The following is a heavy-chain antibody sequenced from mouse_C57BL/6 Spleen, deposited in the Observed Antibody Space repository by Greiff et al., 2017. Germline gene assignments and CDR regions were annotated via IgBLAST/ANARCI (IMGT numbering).Heavy chain of an antibody. CDR2: IDPETGGT. CDR3: TSGWDEGFAY. V-gene: IGHV1-15*01. D-gene: IGHD4-1*01. CDR1: GYPFTDYE. Sequence: QVQLKESGAELVRPGASVTLSCKASGYPFTDYEMHWVKPTPVHGLEWIGAIDPETGGTAYNQKFKGKAILTADKSSSTAYMELRSLTSEDSAVYYCTSGWDEGFAYWGQGTLVTVSA. J-gene: IGHJ3*01.